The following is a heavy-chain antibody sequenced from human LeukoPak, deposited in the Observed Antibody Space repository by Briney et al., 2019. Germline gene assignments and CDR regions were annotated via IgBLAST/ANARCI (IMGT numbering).Heavy chain of an antibody. CDR3: ARASPSGAGPYFDF. J-gene: IGHJ4*02. V-gene: IGHV4-38-2*01. Sequence: SETLSLTCAVSSYSISSGYYWGWIRQPPGKGLEWIGSLYHSGSTHYNPSLKSRGTISVDTSKNQFSLRLSSVTAADTAVHYCARASPSGAGPYFDFWGRGTLVTVSA. CDR1: SYSISSGYY. CDR2: LYHSGST. D-gene: IGHD6-13*01.